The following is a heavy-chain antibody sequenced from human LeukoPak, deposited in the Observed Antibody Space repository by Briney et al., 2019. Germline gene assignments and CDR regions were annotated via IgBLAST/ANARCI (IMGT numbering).Heavy chain of an antibody. CDR1: GLTLNNAW. Sequence: GSLRLSCAASGLTLNNAWMSWVRQAPGKGLKWVGRIKSKTDGGTTDYSAPVKGRCTISRDDSKKTLYLQMNNLKIEDTAVYYCATGGHYFGLWGRGTLVTVPS. CDR3: ATGGHYFGL. V-gene: IGHV3-15*01. CDR2: IKSKTDGGTT. J-gene: IGHJ2*01.